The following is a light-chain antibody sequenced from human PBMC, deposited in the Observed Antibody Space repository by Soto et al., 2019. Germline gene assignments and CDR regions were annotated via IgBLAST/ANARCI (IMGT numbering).Light chain of an antibody. Sequence: DIQMTQSPSSLSASLGDRVTITCQASQDISNYLNWYQQKPGKAPKLLIYDASNLETGVPSRFSGSGSGTDFTFTISSLQPEDIATYYCQQYDNLPLPFGGGTKVDIX. J-gene: IGKJ4*01. CDR3: QQYDNLPLP. CDR2: DAS. CDR1: QDISNY. V-gene: IGKV1-33*01.